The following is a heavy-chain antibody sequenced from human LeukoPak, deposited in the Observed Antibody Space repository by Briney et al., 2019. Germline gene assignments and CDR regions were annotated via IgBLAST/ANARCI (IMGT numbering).Heavy chain of an antibody. Sequence: PGGSLRLSCAASGFTFSSHDMHWVRQTTGKGLEWVSGIGTAGDPYYLDFVKGRLTISRENAKNSLYLQMNSLGAGDTAVYYCARSRTLWGAFDIWGQGTMVTVSS. J-gene: IGHJ3*02. CDR1: GFTFSSHD. V-gene: IGHV3-13*05. CDR2: IGTAGDP. D-gene: IGHD2-21*01. CDR3: ARSRTLWGAFDI.